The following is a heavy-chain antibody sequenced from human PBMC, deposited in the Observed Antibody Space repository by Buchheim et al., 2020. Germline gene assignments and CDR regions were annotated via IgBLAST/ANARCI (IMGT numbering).Heavy chain of an antibody. CDR3: ARDPVPVSGTSLDY. J-gene: IGHJ4*02. Sequence: QVQLVQSGAEVRKSGASVKVSCKTSGLTFSDDYMNWVRQAPGQGLEWMGWIYLGAGDVQSSKKFQGRITLTRDTSISTAYMELNRLTSDDAAVYYCARDPVPVSGTSLDYWGQGT. D-gene: IGHD1-14*01. V-gene: IGHV1-2*02. CDR2: IYLGAGDV. CDR1: GLTFSDDY.